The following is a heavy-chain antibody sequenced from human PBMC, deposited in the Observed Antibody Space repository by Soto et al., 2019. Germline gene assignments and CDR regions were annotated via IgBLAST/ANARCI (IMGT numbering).Heavy chain of an antibody. V-gene: IGHV1-69*13. D-gene: IGHD5-12*01. J-gene: IGHJ6*02. Sequence: ASVKVSCKASGGTFSSYAISWVRQAPGQGLEWMGGIIPIFGTANYAQKFQGRVTITADESTSTAYMELSSLRSEDTAVYYCARGWLRRDYYYGMDVWGQGTTVTVSS. CDR3: ARGWLRRDYYYGMDV. CDR2: IIPIFGTA. CDR1: GGTFSSYA.